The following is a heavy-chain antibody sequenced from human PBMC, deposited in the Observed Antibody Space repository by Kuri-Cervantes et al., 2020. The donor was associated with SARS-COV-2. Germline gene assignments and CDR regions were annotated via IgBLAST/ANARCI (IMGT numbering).Heavy chain of an antibody. J-gene: IGHJ4*02. CDR1: GLSLEDYA. V-gene: IGHV3-9*01. Sequence: GGSLRLSCAASGLSLEDYAMHWVRQAPGKGLEWVSGISWNSGSIGYADSVKGRFTLSRDNAKNSLYLQMNSLRAEDTAVYYCAKGLGAAAIHFDYWGQGTLVTVSS. CDR2: ISWNSGSI. D-gene: IGHD2-2*01. CDR3: AKGLGAAAIHFDY.